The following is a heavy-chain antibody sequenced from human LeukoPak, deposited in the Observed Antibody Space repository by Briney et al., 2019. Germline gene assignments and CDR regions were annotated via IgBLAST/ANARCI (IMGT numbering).Heavy chain of an antibody. J-gene: IGHJ6*03. Sequence: PSETLSLTCTVSGGSISSGGYYWSWIRQPPGKGLEWIGYIYYSGSTNYNPSLKSRVTISVDTSKNQFSLKLSSVTAADTAVYYCARVLGLSPYYYYYMDVWGKGTTVTVSS. V-gene: IGHV4-61*08. CDR2: IYYSGST. CDR1: GGSISSGGYY. D-gene: IGHD3-16*01. CDR3: ARVLGLSPYYYYYMDV.